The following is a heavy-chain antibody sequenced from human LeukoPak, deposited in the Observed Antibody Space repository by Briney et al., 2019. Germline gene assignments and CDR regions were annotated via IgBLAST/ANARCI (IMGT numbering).Heavy chain of an antibody. CDR2: IYYSGST. Sequence: SETLSLTCTVSGGSISSYYWSWIRQPPGKGLEWIGYIYYSGSTNYNPSLKSRVTISVDTSKNQFSLKLSSVTAADTAVYYCAREFLGYCSSTSCLGAFDIWGQGTMVTVSS. CDR3: AREFLGYCSSTSCLGAFDI. V-gene: IGHV4-59*01. J-gene: IGHJ3*02. D-gene: IGHD2-2*01. CDR1: GGSISSYY.